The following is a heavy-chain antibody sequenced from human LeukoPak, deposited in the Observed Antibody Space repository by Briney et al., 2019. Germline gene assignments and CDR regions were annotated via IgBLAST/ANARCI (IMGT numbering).Heavy chain of an antibody. CDR1: GVSITTSGFY. V-gene: IGHV4-30-2*01. D-gene: IGHD1-20*01. CDR3: ARGTNPLYNWQHEGFDY. J-gene: IGHJ4*02. Sequence: SETLSLTCTASGVSITTSGFYYSWIRQPPGKGLEWLGYIYQSGGTFYDPSLKSRISISIDRPKNQFTLKMNSVSAADTAVYYCARGTNPLYNWQHEGFDYWGQGALIAVSS. CDR2: IYQSGGT.